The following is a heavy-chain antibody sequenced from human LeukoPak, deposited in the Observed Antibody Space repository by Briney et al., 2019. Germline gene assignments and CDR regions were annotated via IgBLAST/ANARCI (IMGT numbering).Heavy chain of an antibody. CDR2: IIPMSGTV. J-gene: IGHJ5*02. V-gene: IGHV1-69*06. CDR3: ARDGYIAAAGTGWFDP. D-gene: IGHD6-13*01. CDR1: GGTFSTFG. Sequence: ASVKVSCKASGGTFSTFGISWVRQAPGQGLEWMGGIIPMSGTVNNAQKFQGRVTITADKSTGTAYMELSSLRSDDTAVYYCARDGYIAAAGTGWFDPWGQGTLVTVSS.